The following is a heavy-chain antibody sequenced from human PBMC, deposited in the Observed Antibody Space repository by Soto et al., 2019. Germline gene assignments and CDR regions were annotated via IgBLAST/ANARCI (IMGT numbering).Heavy chain of an antibody. Sequence: EVHLVQSGAEVKKPGESLKISCTGSGYTFSSYWIGWVRQMPGKGLEWMGIIYPGDSDTRYSPSFQGQVTISADKSITTAYLQWSSLKASDTAMYYCARRPYCSTTSCRSTGDYWYFDLWGRGTLVTVSS. J-gene: IGHJ2*01. CDR2: IYPGDSDT. V-gene: IGHV5-51*03. CDR3: ARRPYCSTTSCRSTGDYWYFDL. D-gene: IGHD2-2*01. CDR1: GYTFSSYW.